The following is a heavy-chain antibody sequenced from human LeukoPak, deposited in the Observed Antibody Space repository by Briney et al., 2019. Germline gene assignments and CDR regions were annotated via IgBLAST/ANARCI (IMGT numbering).Heavy chain of an antibody. CDR1: GYTFTGYY. CDR3: ARVRRRGGICSSTSCYSDWFDP. J-gene: IGHJ5*02. Sequence: ASVKVSCKASGYTFTGYYMHWVRQAPGQGLEWMGWINPNSGGTNYAQKFQGRVTMTRDTSISTAYMELSRLRSDDTAVYYCARVRRRGGICSSTSCYSDWFDPWGQGTLVTVSS. V-gene: IGHV1-2*02. D-gene: IGHD2-2*01. CDR2: INPNSGGT.